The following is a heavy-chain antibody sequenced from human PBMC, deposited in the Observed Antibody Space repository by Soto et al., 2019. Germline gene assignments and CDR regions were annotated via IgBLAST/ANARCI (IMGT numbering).Heavy chain of an antibody. V-gene: IGHV1-18*01. J-gene: IGHJ6*02. CDR2: ISAYNGNT. CDR3: ARGRLTGTILEVYYYYGMDV. Sequence: ASVKVSCKASGYTFTSYGISWVRQAPGQGLEWMGWISAYNGNTNYAQKLQGRVTMTTDTSTSTAYMELRSLRSDDTAVYYCARGRLTGTILEVYYYYGMDVWGQGTTVTVSS. CDR1: GYTFTSYG. D-gene: IGHD1-7*01.